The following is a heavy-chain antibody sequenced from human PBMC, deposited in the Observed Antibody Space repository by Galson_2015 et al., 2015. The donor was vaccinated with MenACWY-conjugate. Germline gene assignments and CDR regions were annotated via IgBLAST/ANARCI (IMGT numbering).Heavy chain of an antibody. J-gene: IGHJ4*02. V-gene: IGHV3-64D*06. CDR2: ISSNGGST. Sequence: SLRLSCAASGFTFSSYAMHWVRQAPGKGLDYVSAISSNGGSTYYADSVKGRFTISRDNSKNTLYLQMSSLRAEDTAVYYCVISLALLPTNWGQGTLVTVSS. CDR3: VISLALLPTN. CDR1: GFTFSSYA. D-gene: IGHD1-26*01.